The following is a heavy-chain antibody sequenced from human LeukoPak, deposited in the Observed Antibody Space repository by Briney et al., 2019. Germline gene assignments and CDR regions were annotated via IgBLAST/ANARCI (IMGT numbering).Heavy chain of an antibody. J-gene: IGHJ4*02. Sequence: KFQGRVTITRDTSASTAYMELSSLRSEDTAVYYCARAVAGTEYFDYWGQGTLVTVPS. V-gene: IGHV1-3*01. CDR3: ARAVAGTEYFDY. D-gene: IGHD6-19*01.